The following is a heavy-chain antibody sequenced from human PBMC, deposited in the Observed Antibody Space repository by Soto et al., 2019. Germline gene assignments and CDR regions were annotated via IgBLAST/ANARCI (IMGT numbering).Heavy chain of an antibody. J-gene: IGHJ4*02. D-gene: IGHD3-10*01. CDR3: AREWSTSGDLDY. CDR2: ISYDGSIK. Sequence: QVQLVESGGGVVQPGRSLRLSCAASGFTFSSHSLQWVRQAPGKGLDWVAVISYDGSIKYYADSVKGRLTISRDNSKNTAYLQMNSLRAEDTAVFYCAREWSTSGDLDYWGQGTLVIVSS. V-gene: IGHV3-30-3*01. CDR1: GFTFSSHS.